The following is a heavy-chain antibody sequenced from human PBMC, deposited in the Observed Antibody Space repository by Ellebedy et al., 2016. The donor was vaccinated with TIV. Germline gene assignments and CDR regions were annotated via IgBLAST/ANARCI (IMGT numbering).Heavy chain of an antibody. D-gene: IGHD3-3*01. Sequence: GESLKISXAASGFTFSSYWMHWVRQAPGKGLVWVSRINSDGSSTSYADSVKGRFTISRDNAKNTLYLQMNSLRAEDTAVYYCARDFDFWSGNDAFDIWGQGTMVTVSS. V-gene: IGHV3-74*01. CDR2: INSDGSST. CDR3: ARDFDFWSGNDAFDI. J-gene: IGHJ3*02. CDR1: GFTFSSYW.